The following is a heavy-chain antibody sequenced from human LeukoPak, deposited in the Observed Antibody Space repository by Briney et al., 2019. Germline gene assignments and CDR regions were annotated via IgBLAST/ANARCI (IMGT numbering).Heavy chain of an antibody. Sequence: PSETLSLTCAVSGGSIKGNNWWSWVRQPPGKGLEWIGEIYHSGSTNYNPSLESRVTVSVDKSKNQFSLDLSSVTAADTAVYYCARGYSSSGGYFQHWGQGTLVTVSS. V-gene: IGHV4-4*02. CDR1: GGSIKGNNW. J-gene: IGHJ1*01. CDR2: IYHSGST. CDR3: ARGYSSSGGYFQH. D-gene: IGHD6-13*01.